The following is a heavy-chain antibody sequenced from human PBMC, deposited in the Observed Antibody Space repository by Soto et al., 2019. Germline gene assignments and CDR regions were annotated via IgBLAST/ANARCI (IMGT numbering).Heavy chain of an antibody. CDR2: IIPIFGTA. CDR3: ARGVAARWYFDY. CDR1: GGTFSSYA. Sequence: SVKVSCKASGGTFSSYAISWVRQAPGQGLEWMGGIIPIFGTANYAQKFQGRVTITADESTSTAYMELSSLRSEDTAVYYCARGVAARWYFDYWGQGPLVTVSS. V-gene: IGHV1-69*13. D-gene: IGHD6-6*01. J-gene: IGHJ4*02.